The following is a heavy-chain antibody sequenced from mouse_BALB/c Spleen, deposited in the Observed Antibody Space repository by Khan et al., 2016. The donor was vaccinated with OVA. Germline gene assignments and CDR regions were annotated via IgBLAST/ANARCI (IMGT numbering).Heavy chain of an antibody. Sequence: EVQLQESGAELVRPGALVKLSCKASGFNIKDYYMHWVKQRPEQGLEWIGWNDPENGETVYDPKFQGKANITADTSSNTAYLQLSSLTSEDTAFYYCTRSGYSAWFAYWGQGTPVTVS. J-gene: IGHJ3*01. CDR2: NDPENGET. V-gene: IGHV14-1*02. CDR1: GFNIKDYY. CDR3: TRSGYSAWFAY.